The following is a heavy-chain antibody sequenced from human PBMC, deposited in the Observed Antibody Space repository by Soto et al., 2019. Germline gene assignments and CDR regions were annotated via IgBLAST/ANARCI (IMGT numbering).Heavy chain of an antibody. V-gene: IGHV1-2*02. CDR3: ARSLTEGYCTIPGRYTRPLYGMDV. CDR2: INPNSGGT. CDR1: GYTFSGYY. Sequence: GASVKVSCKASGYTFSGYYIHWLRQAPGQGLEWMGWINPNSGGTNYAQKFQGRVTVTRDTPTSTAYMELSRLTSDDTAVYYCARSLTEGYCTIPGRYTRPLYGMDVWGQGTTVTVSS. J-gene: IGHJ6*02. D-gene: IGHD2-8*01.